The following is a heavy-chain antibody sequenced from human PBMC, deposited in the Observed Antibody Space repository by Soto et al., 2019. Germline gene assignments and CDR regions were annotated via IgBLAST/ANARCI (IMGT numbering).Heavy chain of an antibody. D-gene: IGHD3-9*01. CDR1: GYTFTSYG. J-gene: IGHJ3*02. V-gene: IGHV1-18*01. CDR3: ARALTPLRYFDWLPSVDAFDI. Sequence: ASVKVSCKASGYTFTSYGISWVRQAPGQGLEWMGWISAYNGNTNYAQKFQGRVTMTTDTSTSTAYMELRSLRSDDTAVYYCARALTPLRYFDWLPSVDAFDIWGQGTMVTVSS. CDR2: ISAYNGNT.